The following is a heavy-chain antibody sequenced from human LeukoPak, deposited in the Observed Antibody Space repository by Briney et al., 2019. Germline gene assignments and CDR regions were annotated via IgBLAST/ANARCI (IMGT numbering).Heavy chain of an antibody. CDR1: GFTFSSYW. D-gene: IGHD2-15*01. CDR3: AREIVVVVAATSLTYYYYYMDV. CDR2: IKQDGSEK. Sequence: GGSLRLSCAASGFTFSSYWMSWVRQAPGKGLEWVANIKQDGSEKYYVDSVKGRFTISRDNARNSLYLQMNSLRAEDTAVYYCAREIVVVVAATSLTYYYYYMDVWGKGTTVTVSS. V-gene: IGHV3-7*01. J-gene: IGHJ6*03.